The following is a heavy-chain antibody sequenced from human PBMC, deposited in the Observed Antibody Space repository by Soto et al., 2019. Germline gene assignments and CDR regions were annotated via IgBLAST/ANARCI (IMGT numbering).Heavy chain of an antibody. CDR2: INHSGST. J-gene: IGHJ6*02. CDR3: AREPVVPAAMLYYYYGMDV. V-gene: IGHV4-34*01. Sequence: QVQLQQWGAGLLKPSETLSLTCAVYGGSFSGYYWSWIRQPPGKGLEWIGEINHSGSTNYNPALKSRVTISVDTSKHQFALKLSSVTAGDTAVYYCAREPVVPAAMLYYYYGMDVWGQGTPVTVSS. CDR1: GGSFSGYY. D-gene: IGHD2-2*01.